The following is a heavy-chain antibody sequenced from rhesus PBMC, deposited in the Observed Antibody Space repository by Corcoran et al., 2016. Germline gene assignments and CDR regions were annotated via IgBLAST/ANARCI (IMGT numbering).Heavy chain of an antibody. CDR1: GGSFSGYY. V-gene: IGHV4-165*01. D-gene: IGHD3-3*01. Sequence: QVQLQESGPGLVKPSETLSLTCAVSGGSFSGYYWGWIRQPPGKGLEWIGYLSGSMWSTAYNPSLERRVPISTDTSKDQLSLKLSSVTAADTAVYYCARGGHYNIWTGYYYPFDVWGPGVLVTVSS. CDR2: LSGSMWST. J-gene: IGHJ5-1*01. CDR3: ARGGHYNIWTGYYYPFDV.